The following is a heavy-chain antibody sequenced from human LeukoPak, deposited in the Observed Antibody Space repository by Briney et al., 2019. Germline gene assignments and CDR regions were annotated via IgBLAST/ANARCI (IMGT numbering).Heavy chain of an antibody. CDR3: ARAGVASIDY. V-gene: IGHV3-48*01. Sequence: GGSLRLSCAASGFTFRSYSMNWVRQAPGKGLEWVSYISSSSSTIYYADSVKGRFTISRDNAKNSLYLQMNSLRAEDTAVYYCARAGVASIDYWGQGTLVTVSS. CDR1: GFTFRSYS. J-gene: IGHJ4*02. D-gene: IGHD3-3*01. CDR2: ISSSSSTI.